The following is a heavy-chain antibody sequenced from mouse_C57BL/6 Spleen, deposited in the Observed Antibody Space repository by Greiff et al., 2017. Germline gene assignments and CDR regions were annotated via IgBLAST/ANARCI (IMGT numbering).Heavy chain of an antibody. V-gene: IGHV1-4*01. D-gene: IGHD1-1*01. CDR2: INPSSGYT. CDR3: AITTVVARAGFDY. CDR1: GYTFTSYT. Sequence: QVQLQQSGAELARPGASVKMSCKASGYTFTSYTMHWVKQRPGQGLEWIGYINPSSGYTTYNQKFKDKATLTADKSSSTAYMQLSSLTSEDSAVYDCAITTVVARAGFDYWGQGTTLTVSS. J-gene: IGHJ2*01.